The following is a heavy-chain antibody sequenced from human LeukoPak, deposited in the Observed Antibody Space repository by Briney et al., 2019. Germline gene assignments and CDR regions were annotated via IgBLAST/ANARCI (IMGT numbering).Heavy chain of an antibody. V-gene: IGHV3-74*01. CDR3: ARYSGSYSFDY. CDR1: GFSFSSYW. Sequence: GGSLRLSCAASGFSFSSYWMHWVRHTPGKGLLWVSRINTKGITTNYADSVKGRFTISRDNAKNTVYLQMNSLRAEETAVYYCARYSGSYSFDYWGQGTLVTVFS. D-gene: IGHD1-26*01. CDR2: INTKGITT. J-gene: IGHJ4*02.